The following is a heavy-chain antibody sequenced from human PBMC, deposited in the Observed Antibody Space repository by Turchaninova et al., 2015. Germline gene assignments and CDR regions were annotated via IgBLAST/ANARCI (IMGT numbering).Heavy chain of an antibody. CDR1: GFTFSSYG. D-gene: IGHD2-2*01. CDR3: AREGHGRSASCPGRVFDL. V-gene: IGHV3-33*01. CDR2: IWYDGTNK. Sequence: SGGGVVQPGRSLRLSCAASGFTFSSYGMHWVRQAPGKGLEWVAVIWYDGTNKYYADSVKGRFTISRDNSNNTLYLQMSSLTADDTAGYYCAREGHGRSASCPGRVFDLWGQGTLVTVSS. J-gene: IGHJ4*02.